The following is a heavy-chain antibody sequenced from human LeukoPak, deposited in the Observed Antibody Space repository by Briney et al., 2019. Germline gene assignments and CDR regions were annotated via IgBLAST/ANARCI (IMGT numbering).Heavy chain of an antibody. CDR2: IYPDDSDT. J-gene: IGHJ4*02. D-gene: IGHD1-26*01. V-gene: IGHV5-51*01. CDR3: ATTSIGSGSYYFDY. Sequence: HGESLKISCKGSGYSFSSYWIGWVRQMPGKGLEWMGIIYPDDSDTRYSPSFQGQVTISADKSISTAYLQWSSLKASDTAMYYCATTSIGSGSYYFDYWGQGTLVTVSS. CDR1: GYSFSSYW.